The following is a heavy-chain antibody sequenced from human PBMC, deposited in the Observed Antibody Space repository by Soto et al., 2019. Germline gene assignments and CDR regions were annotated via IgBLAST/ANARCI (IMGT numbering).Heavy chain of an antibody. Sequence: LRLSCAASGFTFSSYSMNWVRQAPGKGLEWVSSISSSSSYIYYADSVKGRFTISRDNAKNSLYLQMNSLRAEDTAVYYCARVNSSGPTAPNFDYWGQGTLVTVSS. V-gene: IGHV3-21*01. CDR1: GFTFSSYS. J-gene: IGHJ4*02. D-gene: IGHD6-19*01. CDR2: ISSSSSYI. CDR3: ARVNSSGPTAPNFDY.